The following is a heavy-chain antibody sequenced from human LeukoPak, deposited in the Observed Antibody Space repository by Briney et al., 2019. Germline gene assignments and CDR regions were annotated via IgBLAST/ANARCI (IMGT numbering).Heavy chain of an antibody. J-gene: IGHJ3*02. D-gene: IGHD3-10*01. CDR2: ISWNSDSV. Sequence: GRTLRISCAATGCTFDNYAMHWVRQAPGKGLEWVSVISWNSDSVGYADSVKGRFTISRDNAKNSLYLQMNSLRAEDMALYYCAKDMSGYFGSGSQALDIWGQGTMVTVSS. CDR1: GCTFDNYA. CDR3: AKDMSGYFGSGSQALDI. V-gene: IGHV3-9*03.